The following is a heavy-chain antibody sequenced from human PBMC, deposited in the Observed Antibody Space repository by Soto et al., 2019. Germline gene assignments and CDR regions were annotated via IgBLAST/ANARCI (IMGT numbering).Heavy chain of an antibody. J-gene: IGHJ5*02. V-gene: IGHV3-9*01. CDR1: GFTFDDYA. D-gene: IGHD4-17*01. CDR3: AKDKYGDYDGDSWFDP. CDR2: ISWNSGSI. Sequence: GGSLRLSCAASGFTFDDYAMHLVRQAPGKGLEWVSGISWNSGSIGYADSVKGRFTISRDNAKNSLYLQMNSLRAEDTALYYCAKDKYGDYDGDSWFDPWGQGTLVTVSS.